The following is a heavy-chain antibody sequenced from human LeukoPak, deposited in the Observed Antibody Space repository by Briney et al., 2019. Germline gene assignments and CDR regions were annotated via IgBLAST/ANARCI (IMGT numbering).Heavy chain of an antibody. J-gene: IGHJ4*02. V-gene: IGHV4-59*08. D-gene: IGHD5-24*01. CDR1: GGSISSYY. Sequence: SETLSLPFTVSGGSISSYYWSWIRPPPGKGLEWIGYIYYSGSTNYNPSLKSRVTISVDTSKNQFSLKLSSVTAADTAVYYCARRDGYLDYWGQGTLVTVSS. CDR2: IYYSGST. CDR3: ARRDGYLDY.